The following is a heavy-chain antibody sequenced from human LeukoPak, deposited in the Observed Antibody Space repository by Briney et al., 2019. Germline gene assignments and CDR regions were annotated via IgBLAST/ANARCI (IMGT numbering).Heavy chain of an antibody. D-gene: IGHD3-16*01. CDR1: GGSFSGYY. CDR3: ARHAFGAGGYYYYMDV. J-gene: IGHJ6*03. V-gene: IGHV4-34*01. Sequence: SETLSLTCAVYGGSFSGYYWSWIRQPPGKGLEWIGEINHSGSTNYNPSLKSRVTISVDTSKNQFSLKLSSVTAADTAVYYCARHAFGAGGYYYYMDVWGKGTTVTISS. CDR2: INHSGST.